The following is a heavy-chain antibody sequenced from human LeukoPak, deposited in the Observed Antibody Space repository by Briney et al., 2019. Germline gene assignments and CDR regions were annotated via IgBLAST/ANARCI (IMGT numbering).Heavy chain of an antibody. Sequence: SVKVSCKASGGTFSSYAISWVRQAPGQGLEWMGRIIPIFGTANYAQKFQGRVTITTDESTSTAYMELSSLRSEDTAVYYCARGSSGWSTYYYYMDVWGKGTTVTVSS. D-gene: IGHD6-19*01. CDR1: GGTFSSYA. CDR3: ARGSSGWSTYYYYMDV. V-gene: IGHV1-69*05. CDR2: IIPIFGTA. J-gene: IGHJ6*03.